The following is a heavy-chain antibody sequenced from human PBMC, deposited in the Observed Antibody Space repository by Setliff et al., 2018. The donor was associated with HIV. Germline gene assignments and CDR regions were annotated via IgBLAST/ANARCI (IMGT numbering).Heavy chain of an antibody. CDR1: GGSIRSSSSY. J-gene: IGHJ4*02. V-gene: IGHV4-39*01. D-gene: IGHD2-15*01. Sequence: PSETLSLTCTVSGGSIRSSSSYWGWIRQPPGKGLEWIGIIYYSGSTYYKPSLKSRVTISVDTSKNQFSLKLNSVTAADTAMYYCARVVDADYLDYWGQGTPVTAPQ. CDR3: ARVVDADYLDY. CDR2: IYYSGST.